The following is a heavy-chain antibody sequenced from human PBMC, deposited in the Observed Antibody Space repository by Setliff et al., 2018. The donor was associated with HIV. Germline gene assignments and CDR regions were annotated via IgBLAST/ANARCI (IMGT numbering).Heavy chain of an antibody. D-gene: IGHD3-3*01. CDR1: GGSIDSTSYY. V-gene: IGHV4-39*01. J-gene: IGHJ4*02. CDR2: IYHTGST. CDR3: ARSIVPVASGYYYFEY. Sequence: SETLSLTCTVPGGSIDSTSYYWGWISQRTGTGLEWIGSIYHTGSTYYKPSLKSRVTISVDTSKNQFSLRLSSVAAGDTAVYYCARSIVPVASGYYYFEYWGQGTLVTVSS.